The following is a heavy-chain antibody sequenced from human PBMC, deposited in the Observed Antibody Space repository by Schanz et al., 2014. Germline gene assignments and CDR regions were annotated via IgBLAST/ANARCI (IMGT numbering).Heavy chain of an antibody. V-gene: IGHV1-46*03. CDR2: INPSGGST. CDR1: GYTFTSDS. D-gene: IGHD6-13*01. CDR3: ARDGVDAAAGGNY. Sequence: QVQLVQSGAEVKKPGASVKVSCKASGYTFTSDSMHWVRQAPGQGLEWMGMINPSGGSTTYAQKCQGRATMTRDTSTSTVYMELSSLRAEDTAVYYCARDGVDAAAGGNYWGQGTLVTVSS. J-gene: IGHJ4*02.